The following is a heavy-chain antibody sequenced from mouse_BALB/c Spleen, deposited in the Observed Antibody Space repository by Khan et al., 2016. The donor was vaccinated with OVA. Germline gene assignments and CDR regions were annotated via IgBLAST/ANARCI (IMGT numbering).Heavy chain of an antibody. CDR1: GFSFTSYT. CDR2: ISSGSTYT. V-gene: IGHV5-6-4*01. Sequence: EVELVESGGGLVRPGGSLKLSCAASGFSFTSYTMSWVRQTPEKRLEWVATISSGSTYTYYPDSVKGRFTISRDNAKNTPTLQMSSLKSEAPAMYYCTRDGDYAHWYFDVWGAGTTVTVSS. J-gene: IGHJ1*01. D-gene: IGHD2-13*01. CDR3: TRDGDYAHWYFDV.